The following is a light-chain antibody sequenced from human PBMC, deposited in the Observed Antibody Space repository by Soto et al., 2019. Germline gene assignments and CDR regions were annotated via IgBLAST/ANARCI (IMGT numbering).Light chain of an antibody. J-gene: IGKJ1*01. CDR3: QQYYRYPWT. CDR2: DAS. V-gene: IGKV1-5*01. Sequence: DIQMTQSPSTLSASVGHRVTITCRASQTINSFLAWYQQTPGQAPKLLIYDASSLQSGVPSRFSGGGSGTEFTLTISSLQPDDFATFHCQQYYRYPWTFGQGTKVEIK. CDR1: QTINSF.